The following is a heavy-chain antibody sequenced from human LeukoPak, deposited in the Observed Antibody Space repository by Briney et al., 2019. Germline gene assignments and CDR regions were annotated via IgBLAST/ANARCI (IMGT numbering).Heavy chain of an antibody. Sequence: SETLSLTCTVSGGSITSSSYYWGWIRHPPGKGLEWIGRIYYSGSTYYNPSLKSRVTISVDTTKNQFSLKLSSVTAADTAVYYCARQPFSSVYDFLSPRYFDYWGQGTLVTVSS. J-gene: IGHJ4*02. CDR3: ARQPFSSVYDFLSPRYFDY. D-gene: IGHD3-3*01. CDR1: GGSITSSSYY. V-gene: IGHV4-39*01. CDR2: IYYSGST.